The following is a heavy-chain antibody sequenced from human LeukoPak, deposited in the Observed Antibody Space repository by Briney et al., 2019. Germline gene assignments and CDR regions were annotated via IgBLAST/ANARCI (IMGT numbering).Heavy chain of an antibody. CDR3: AREGNKIAAAGKGGFDY. CDR2: INPSNGYT. J-gene: IGHJ4*02. V-gene: IGHV1-46*01. CDR1: AYAFTTYY. Sequence: ASVKVSCKASAYAFTTYYIHWVRQAPGQGLEWMGLINPSNGYTDYAQRFQGRVTMTRDTSTTTVYMELSSLRSEDTAVYYCAREGNKIAAAGKGGFDYWGQGTLVTVSS. D-gene: IGHD6-13*01.